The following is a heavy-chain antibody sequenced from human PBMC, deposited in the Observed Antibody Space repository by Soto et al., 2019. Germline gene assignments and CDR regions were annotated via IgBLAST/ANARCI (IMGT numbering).Heavy chain of an antibody. CDR2: IWYDGSNK. D-gene: IGHD5-12*01. CDR3: ARDSHEYSGYEDLFEY. J-gene: IGHJ4*02. Sequence: PGGSLRLSCAASGFTFSSYGMHWVRQAPGKGLEWVAVIWYDGSNKYYADSVKGRFTISRDNSKNTLYLQMNSLRAEDTAVYYCARDSHEYSGYEDLFEYWGQGTLVTVSS. CDR1: GFTFSSYG. V-gene: IGHV3-33*01.